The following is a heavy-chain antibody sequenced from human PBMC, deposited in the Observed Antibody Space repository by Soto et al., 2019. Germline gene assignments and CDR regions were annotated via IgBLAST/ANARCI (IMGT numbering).Heavy chain of an antibody. CDR1: GGCFSGYY. CDR3: ARTGASTSLSFFDY. V-gene: IGHV4-34*01. J-gene: IGHJ4*02. Sequence: PSETLSLTCTVYGGCFSGYYWSWIRQPRGKGLEWIGEINHSGGTNYNPSLKSRVTISVDTSKNQFSLKLSSVTAADTAVYYCARTGASTSLSFFDYWGQGTLVTVSS. D-gene: IGHD3-16*01. CDR2: INHSGGT.